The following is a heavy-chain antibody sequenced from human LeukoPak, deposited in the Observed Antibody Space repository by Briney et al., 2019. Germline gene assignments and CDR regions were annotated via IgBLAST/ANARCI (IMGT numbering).Heavy chain of an antibody. J-gene: IGHJ4*02. CDR1: GGCISSYY. CDR2: TYYSGRT. CDR3: AREVGSGYSFDY. Sequence: SETLSLTCTVSGGCISSYYWIWLRQPPGKGLEWIGYTYYSGRTNYNPSLKSRVTISLDTSKTQFSLKLSSVTAADPAVYYCAREVGSGYSFDYWGQGTLVTVSS. V-gene: IGHV4-59*01. D-gene: IGHD3-22*01.